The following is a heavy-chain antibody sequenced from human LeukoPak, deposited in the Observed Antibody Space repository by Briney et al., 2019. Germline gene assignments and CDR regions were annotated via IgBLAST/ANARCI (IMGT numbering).Heavy chain of an antibody. J-gene: IGHJ6*02. CDR2: IYYSGST. D-gene: IGHD6-19*01. CDR3: ARGPRENSSGWYAGGYYYGMDV. CDR1: GGSISSYY. Sequence: SETLSLTCTVSGGSISSYYWSWIRHPPGKGLEWIGYIYYSGSTNYNPSLKSRVTISVDTSKNQFSLKLSSVTAADTAVYYCARGPRENSSGWYAGGYYYGMDVWGQGTTVTVSS. V-gene: IGHV4-59*01.